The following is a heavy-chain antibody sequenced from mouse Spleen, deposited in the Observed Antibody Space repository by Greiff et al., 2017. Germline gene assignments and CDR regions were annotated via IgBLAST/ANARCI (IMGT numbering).Heavy chain of an antibody. J-gene: IGHJ4*01. Sequence: VQLKETGPGLVAPSQSLSITCTVSGFALTSYGVHWVRQPPGKGLEWLVVIWSDGSTNYNSALKSRLSISKDNSKSQVFLKMNSLQTDDTAMYYCARHEGKRDAMDYWGQGTSVTVSS. CDR2: IWSDGST. CDR1: GFALTSYG. CDR3: ARHEGKRDAMDY. D-gene: IGHD2-1*01. V-gene: IGHV2-6-1*01.